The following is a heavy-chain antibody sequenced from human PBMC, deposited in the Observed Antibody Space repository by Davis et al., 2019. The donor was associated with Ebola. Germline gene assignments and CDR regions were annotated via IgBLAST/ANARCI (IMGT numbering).Heavy chain of an antibody. J-gene: IGHJ3*02. D-gene: IGHD3-16*01. CDR2: ISYDGSNK. V-gene: IGHV3-30-3*01. CDR1: GFTFSSYA. CDR3: ARGLMHKDAFDI. Sequence: GESLKISCAASGFTFSSYAMHWVRQAPGKGLEWVAVISYDGSNKYYADSVKGRFTISRDNSKNTLYLQMNSLRAEDTAVYYCARGLMHKDAFDIWGQGTMVTVSS.